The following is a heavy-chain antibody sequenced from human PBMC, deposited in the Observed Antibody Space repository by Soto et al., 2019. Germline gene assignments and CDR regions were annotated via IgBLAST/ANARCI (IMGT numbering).Heavy chain of an antibody. V-gene: IGHV2-5*02. CDR2: IYGDDDQ. CDR3: AHTVTSLRRFDP. CDR1: GFSLTTSGVG. J-gene: IGHJ5*02. Sequence: QITLKESGPTLVKPTQTLTLTCTFSGFSLTTSGVGVGWIRQPPGKAPECLALIYGDDDQRYSTSLRSRLTITKDTSKNQVLLTLRHVDPVDTATYYCAHTVTSLRRFDPWGQGTLVTVSS. D-gene: IGHD3-16*01.